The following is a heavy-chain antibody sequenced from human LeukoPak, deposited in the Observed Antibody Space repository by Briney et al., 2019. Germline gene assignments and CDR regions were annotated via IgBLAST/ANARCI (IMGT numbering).Heavy chain of an antibody. CDR2: MNPNSGNT. CDR1: GYTFTSYD. Sequence: ASVKVSCKASGYTFTSYDINWVRQATGQGLEWMGWMNPNSGNTGYAQKFQGRVTITRNTSISTAYMELSSLRSDDTAVYYCARDRGYSSSRSRVDWFDPWGQGTLVTVSS. CDR3: ARDRGYSSSRSRVDWFDP. V-gene: IGHV1-8*03. J-gene: IGHJ5*02. D-gene: IGHD6-13*01.